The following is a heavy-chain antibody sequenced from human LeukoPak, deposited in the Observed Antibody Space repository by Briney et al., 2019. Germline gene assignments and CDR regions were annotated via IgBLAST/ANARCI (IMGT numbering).Heavy chain of an antibody. CDR1: GYTFTSYG. CDR3: ARDRATGGAFDI. J-gene: IGHJ3*02. CDR2: ISAYNGNT. V-gene: IGHV1-18*01. Sequence: GASVKVSCKASGYTFTSYGISWVRQAPGQGLEWMGWISAYNGNTNYAQNLQGRVSMTTDTSTSTAYMELRSLRSDDTAVFYCARDRATGGAFDIWGQGTMVTVSS. D-gene: IGHD3-10*01.